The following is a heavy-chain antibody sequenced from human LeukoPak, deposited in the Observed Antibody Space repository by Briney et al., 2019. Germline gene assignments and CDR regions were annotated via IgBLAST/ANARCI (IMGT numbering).Heavy chain of an antibody. Sequence: SVKVSCKASGGTFSSYAISWVRQAPGQGLEWMGGIIPIFGTANYAQKFQGRVTTTADESTSTAYMELSSLRSEDTAVYYCARAGDDEHYYYYYMDVWGKGTTVTVSS. CDR1: GGTFSSYA. CDR3: ARAGDDEHYYYYYMDV. CDR2: IIPIFGTA. D-gene: IGHD2-21*02. J-gene: IGHJ6*03. V-gene: IGHV1-69*13.